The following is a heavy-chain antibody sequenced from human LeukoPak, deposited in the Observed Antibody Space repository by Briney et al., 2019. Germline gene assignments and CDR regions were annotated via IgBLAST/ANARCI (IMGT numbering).Heavy chain of an antibody. J-gene: IGHJ3*02. CDR3: AREDVWFGELLGEAFDI. V-gene: IGHV4-4*07. Sequence: PSETLSLTCTVSGGSISSYYWSWIRQPAGKGLEWIGRIYTSGSTNYNPSLKSRVTMSVDTSKNQFSLKLSSVTAADTAVYYCAREDVWFGELLGEAFDIWGQGTMVTVSS. CDR1: GGSISSYY. D-gene: IGHD3-10*01. CDR2: IYTSGST.